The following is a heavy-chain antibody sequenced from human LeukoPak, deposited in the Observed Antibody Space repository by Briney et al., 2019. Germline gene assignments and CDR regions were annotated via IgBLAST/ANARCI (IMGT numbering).Heavy chain of an antibody. CDR1: GFTFSSYT. CDR3: ARDPLSGVAYYFDY. D-gene: IGHD3-3*01. V-gene: IGHV3-21*01. J-gene: IGHJ4*02. Sequence: GGSLRLSCAASGFTFSSYTMNWVRQAPGKGLEWVSSISSSSSYIIYADSVKGRFTISRDNAKNSLYLQMNSLRAEDTAVYYCARDPLSGVAYYFDYWGQGTLVTVSS. CDR2: ISSSSSYI.